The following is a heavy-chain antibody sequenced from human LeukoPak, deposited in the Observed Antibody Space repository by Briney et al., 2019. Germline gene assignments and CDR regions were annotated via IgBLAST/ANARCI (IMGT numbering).Heavy chain of an antibody. V-gene: IGHV4-61*02. CDR1: GGSISSGSYY. Sequence: TSETLSLTCTVSGGSISSGSYYWSWIRQPAGKGLEWIGRIYTSGSTNYNPSLKSRVTISVDTSKNQFSLKLSSVTAADTAVYYCASTRSSWYRWFDPWGQGTLVTVSS. CDR3: ASTRSSWYRWFDP. CDR2: IYTSGST. J-gene: IGHJ5*02. D-gene: IGHD6-13*01.